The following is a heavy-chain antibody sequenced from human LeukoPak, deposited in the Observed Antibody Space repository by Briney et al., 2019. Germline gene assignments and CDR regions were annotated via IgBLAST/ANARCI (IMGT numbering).Heavy chain of an antibody. V-gene: IGHV4-34*01. CDR3: ARAKGSGWYSYFDY. CDR2: INHSGST. Sequence: PSETLSLTCAVYGGSFSGYYWSWIRQPPGKGLEWIGEINHSGSTNYNPSLKSRVTISVDTSKNQFSLKLSSVTAADTAVYYCARAKGSGWYSYFDYWGQGTLVTVSS. D-gene: IGHD6-19*01. CDR1: GGSFSGYY. J-gene: IGHJ4*02.